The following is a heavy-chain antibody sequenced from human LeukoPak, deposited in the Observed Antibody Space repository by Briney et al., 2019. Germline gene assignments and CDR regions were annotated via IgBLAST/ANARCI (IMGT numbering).Heavy chain of an antibody. D-gene: IGHD3-22*01. J-gene: IGHJ4*02. Sequence: SETLSLTCTVSGGSISSYYWSWIRQPAGKGLEWIGRIYTSGSTNYNPSLKSRVTISVDTSKNQFSLKLSSVTAADTAVYYCASIIPSGYRIDYWGQGTLVTVSS. CDR2: IYTSGST. CDR3: ASIIPSGYRIDY. V-gene: IGHV4-4*07. CDR1: GGSISSYY.